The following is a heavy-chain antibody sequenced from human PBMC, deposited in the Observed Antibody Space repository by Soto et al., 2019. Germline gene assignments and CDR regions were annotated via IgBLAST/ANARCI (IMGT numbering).Heavy chain of an antibody. V-gene: IGHV3-9*01. J-gene: IGHJ4*02. CDR2: ISWNSGTI. CDR3: AKSVGWQQQLVYFDN. CDR1: GFIFDDYA. Sequence: PGGSLRLSCAGSGFIFDDYAMHWVRLAPGKGLEWVSGISWNSGTIGHADSVKGRFTISRDNAENSLFLQMNSLRPEDTALYYGAKSVGWQQQLVYFDNWGQGTLVTVSS. D-gene: IGHD6-13*01.